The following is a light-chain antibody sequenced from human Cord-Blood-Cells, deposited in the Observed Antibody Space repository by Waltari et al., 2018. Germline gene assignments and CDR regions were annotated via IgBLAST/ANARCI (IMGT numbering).Light chain of an antibody. CDR1: SSDVGGYNY. J-gene: IGLJ1*01. Sequence: QSALTQPASVSGSPGQSITISCTGTSSDVGGYNYVSWYQQHPGKAPKLMIYEVSNRPSGVSNRFSGYKSGKTASLTIAGLQAEDEADYYCSSYTSSSTLVFGTGTKVTVL. V-gene: IGLV2-14*01. CDR3: SSYTSSSTLV. CDR2: EVS.